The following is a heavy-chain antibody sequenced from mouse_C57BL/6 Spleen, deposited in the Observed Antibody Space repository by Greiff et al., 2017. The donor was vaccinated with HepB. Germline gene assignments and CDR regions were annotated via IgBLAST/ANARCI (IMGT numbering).Heavy chain of an antibody. CDR3: ASQRVTTGGYFDY. CDR1: GYAFSSYW. V-gene: IGHV1-80*01. D-gene: IGHD1-1*01. J-gene: IGHJ2*01. CDR2: IYPGDGDT. Sequence: VQLQQSGAELVKPGASVKISCKASGYAFSSYWMNWVKQRPGKGLEWIGQIYPGDGDTNYNRKFKGKATLTADKSSSTAYMQLSSLTSEDSAVYFCASQRVTTGGYFDYWGQGTTLTVSS.